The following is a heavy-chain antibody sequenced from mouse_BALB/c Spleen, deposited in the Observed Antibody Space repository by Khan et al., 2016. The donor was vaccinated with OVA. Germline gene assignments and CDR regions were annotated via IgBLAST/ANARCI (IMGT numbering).Heavy chain of an antibody. Sequence: EVQLQESGPGLLKPSQSLSLTCTVTGYSITSDYAWNWIRQFPGNKLEWIAYISYSGSTTYSPSLRCRISITRDTSKNQFFLQLNSVTTEDTATDYCASGRLLLRYPDYFDYWGQGTTLTVSS. CDR1: GYSITSDYA. CDR3: ASGRLLLRYPDYFDY. D-gene: IGHD1-1*01. CDR2: ISYSGST. V-gene: IGHV3-2*02. J-gene: IGHJ2*01.